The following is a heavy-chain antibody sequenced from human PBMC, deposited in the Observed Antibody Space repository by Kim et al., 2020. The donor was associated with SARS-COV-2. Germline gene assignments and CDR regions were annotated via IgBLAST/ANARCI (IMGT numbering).Heavy chain of an antibody. J-gene: IGHJ5*02. V-gene: IGHV3-23*01. D-gene: IGHD6-19*01. CDR3: AKVEVDGLGSDWFDP. Sequence: DSVKGRFTISRDNSKNTLYLQMNSLRAEDTAVYYCAKVEVDGLGSDWFDPWGQGTLVTVSS.